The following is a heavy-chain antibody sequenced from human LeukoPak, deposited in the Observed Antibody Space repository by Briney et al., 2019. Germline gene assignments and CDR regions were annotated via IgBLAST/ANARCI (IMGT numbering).Heavy chain of an antibody. Sequence: SETLSLTCTVSGGSISSSSYYWGWIRQPPGKWLEWIGSIYYSGSTYYNPSLKSRVTISVDTSKNQFSLKLSSVTAADTAVYYCARLKVVNDYYYYYGMDVWGQGTTVTVSS. D-gene: IGHD2-15*01. V-gene: IGHV4-39*01. CDR1: GGSISSSSYY. CDR3: ARLKVVNDYYYYYGMDV. J-gene: IGHJ6*02. CDR2: IYYSGST.